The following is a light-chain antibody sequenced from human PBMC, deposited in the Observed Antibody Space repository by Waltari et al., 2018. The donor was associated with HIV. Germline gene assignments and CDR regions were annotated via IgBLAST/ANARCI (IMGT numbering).Light chain of an antibody. J-gene: IGLJ2*01. CDR1: SSNIGSNS. CDR2: NDN. CDR3: AAWDDTVSGV. V-gene: IGLV1-44*01. Sequence: QSVLTQPPSASGTPGQRVTISCSGSSSNIGSNSVNWFQQLPGTAPKLLMYNDNQRPSGVPDRFSGSKSGTSASLAISGLQAEDEAHYYCAAWDDTVSGVFGGGTKLTVL.